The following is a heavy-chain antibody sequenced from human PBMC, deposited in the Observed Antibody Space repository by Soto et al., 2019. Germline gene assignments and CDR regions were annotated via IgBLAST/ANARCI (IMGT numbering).Heavy chain of an antibody. CDR1: GYTFSSYG. CDR2: ISASNGNT. CDR3: ARDPVRYCTEAVCYQGYYYLAMDV. V-gene: IGHV1-18*01. J-gene: IGHJ6*02. D-gene: IGHD2-8*01. Sequence: QVQLVQSGAEVMKSGASVKVSCKASGYTFSSYGISWVRQAPGQGLEWMGWISASNGNTNYAQNLQGRVTMTTDTSTRKAYMELRSLKSDDTGVYYCARDPVRYCTEAVCYQGYYYLAMDVWGQGTTVTV.